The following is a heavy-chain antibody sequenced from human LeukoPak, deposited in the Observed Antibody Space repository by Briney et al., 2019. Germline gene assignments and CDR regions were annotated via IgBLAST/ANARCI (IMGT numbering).Heavy chain of an antibody. D-gene: IGHD3-3*01. CDR2: INHSGST. J-gene: IGHJ6*02. V-gene: IGHV4-34*01. Sequence: SETLSLTCAVYGGSFSGYYWSWIRQPPGKGLEWIGEINHSGSTNYNPSLKSRVTISVDTSKNQFSLKLSSVTAADTAVYYCARKAYDFWSGYPPYYYYGMDVWGQGTTVTVSS. CDR3: ARKAYDFWSGYPPYYYYGMDV. CDR1: GGSFSGYY.